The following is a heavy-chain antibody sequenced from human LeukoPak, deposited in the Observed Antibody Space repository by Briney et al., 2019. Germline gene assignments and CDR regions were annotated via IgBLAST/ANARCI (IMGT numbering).Heavy chain of an antibody. CDR3: ARVDDFSSMDV. CDR2: IYYSGST. J-gene: IGHJ6*04. D-gene: IGHD3-3*01. V-gene: IGHV4-59*08. CDR1: GGSISSYY. Sequence: PSETLSLTCTVSGGSISSYYWSWIRQPPGKGLEWIGYIYYSGSTNYNPSLKSRVTISVDTSKNQFSLKLSSVTAADTAVYYCARVDDFSSMDVWGKGTTVTVSS.